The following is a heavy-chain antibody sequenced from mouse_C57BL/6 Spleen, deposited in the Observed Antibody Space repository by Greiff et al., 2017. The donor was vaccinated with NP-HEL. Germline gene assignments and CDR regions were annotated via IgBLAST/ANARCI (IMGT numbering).Heavy chain of an antibody. D-gene: IGHD2-13*01. CDR3: AREGDSFAY. J-gene: IGHJ3*01. Sequence: VQLQQPGAELVMPGASVKLSCKASGYTFTSYWMHWVKQRPGQGLEWIGEIDPSDSYTNYNQKFKGKSTLTVDKSSSTAYMQLSSLTSEDSAVYYCAREGDSFAYWAKGLWSLSLQ. V-gene: IGHV1-69*01. CDR2: IDPSDSYT. CDR1: GYTFTSYW.